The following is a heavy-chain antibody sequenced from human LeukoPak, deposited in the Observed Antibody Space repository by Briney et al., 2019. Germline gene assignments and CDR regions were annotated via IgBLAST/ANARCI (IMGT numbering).Heavy chain of an antibody. V-gene: IGHV4-39*01. J-gene: IGHJ4*02. CDR3: ARLVRYCSSNSCYPFDY. CDR1: GGSISSSSHY. D-gene: IGHD2-2*01. CDR2: AYYSGGT. Sequence: TSETLSLTCIVSGGSISSSSHYWGWIRQPPGRGLEWIGIAYYSGGTYYNPSLKSRVTISIDTSKNQFSLKLNSVTAADTAVYYCARLVRYCSSNSCYPFDYWGQGTLVTVSS.